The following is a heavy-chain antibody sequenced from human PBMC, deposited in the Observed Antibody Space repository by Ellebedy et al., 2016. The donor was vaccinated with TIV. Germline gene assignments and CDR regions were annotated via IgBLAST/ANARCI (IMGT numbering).Heavy chain of an antibody. CDR2: INSDGRSI. J-gene: IGHJ4*02. Sequence: PGGSLRLSCAASGFTFSDHWMHWVRQGPGKGLVWVARINSDGRSISYADSVKGRFTISRDNAKKSLYLQMNSLRPEDTGVYYCARSRPDFWSGYYADSWGQGTLVTVSS. D-gene: IGHD3-3*01. CDR1: GFTFSDHW. CDR3: ARSRPDFWSGYYADS. V-gene: IGHV3-74*01.